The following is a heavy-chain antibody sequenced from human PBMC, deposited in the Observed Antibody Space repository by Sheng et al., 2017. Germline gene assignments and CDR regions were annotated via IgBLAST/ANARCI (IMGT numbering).Heavy chain of an antibody. CDR2: IYHSGST. Sequence: QVQLQESGPGLVKPSETLSLTCTVSGYSISSGYYWGWIRQPPGKGLEWIGSIYHSGSTYYNPSLKSRVTISVDTSKNQFSLKLSSVTAADTAVYYCARGAYGDYADYWGQGRWSPSPQ. CDR1: GYSISSGYY. V-gene: IGHV4-38-2*02. CDR3: ARGAYGDYADY. D-gene: IGHD4-17*01. J-gene: IGHJ4*02.